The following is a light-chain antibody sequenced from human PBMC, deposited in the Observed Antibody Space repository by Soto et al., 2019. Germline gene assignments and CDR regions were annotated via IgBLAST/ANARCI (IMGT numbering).Light chain of an antibody. Sequence: DIVLTHTPATLSFSPGERATLSFRASQSVSSSYLAWYQQKPGQAPRLLIYGASSRATGIPDRFSGSGSGTDFTLTISRLEPEDFAVYYCQQYGSSPLTFGGGTKVDIK. CDR3: QQYGSSPLT. V-gene: IGKV3-20*01. CDR2: GAS. J-gene: IGKJ4*01. CDR1: QSVSSSY.